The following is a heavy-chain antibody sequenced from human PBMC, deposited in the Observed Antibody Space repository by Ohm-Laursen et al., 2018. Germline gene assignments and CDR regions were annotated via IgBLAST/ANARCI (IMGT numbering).Heavy chain of an antibody. CDR1: GFTFSDYY. Sequence: GSLRLSCTASGFTFSDYYMSWIRQAPGKGLEWVSSISNSGTISYAESVKGRFTISRDNAKNSLYLQMNSLRAEDTAVYYCAREWEKYGSGSYTDYWGQGTLVTVSS. V-gene: IGHV3-11*01. CDR2: ISNSGTI. CDR3: AREWEKYGSGSYTDY. D-gene: IGHD3-10*01. J-gene: IGHJ4*02.